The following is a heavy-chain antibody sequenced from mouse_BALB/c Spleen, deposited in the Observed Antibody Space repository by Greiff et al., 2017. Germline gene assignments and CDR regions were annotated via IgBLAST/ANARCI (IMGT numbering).Heavy chain of an antibody. CDR1: GFTFSSYG. D-gene: IGHD2-3*01. J-gene: IGHJ3*01. CDR2: ISSGGSYT. CDR3: ARVDGFWFAY. Sequence: EVMLVESGGDLVKPGGSLKLSCAASGFTFSSYGMSWVRQTPDKRLEWVATISSGGSYTYYPDSVKGRFTISRDNAKNTLYLQMSSLKSEDTAMYYCARVDGFWFAYWGQGTLVTVSA. V-gene: IGHV5-6*01.